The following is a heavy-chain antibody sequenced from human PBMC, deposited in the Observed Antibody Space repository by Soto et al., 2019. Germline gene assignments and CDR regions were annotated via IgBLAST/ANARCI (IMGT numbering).Heavy chain of an antibody. J-gene: IGHJ6*02. D-gene: IGHD3-10*01. CDR1: GESLSDYY. CDR2: INHSGTT. Sequence: LSLTCAVSGESLSDYYWNWIRQPPGKGLEGLGEINHSGTTNNNPSLKSRVTISQDRPKNQFSLKLNSVTASDTAVYYCARGRVNHHGSGTYDKPGYYYGMDVWGQGTTVTVYS. CDR3: ARGRVNHHGSGTYDKPGYYYGMDV. V-gene: IGHV4-34*01.